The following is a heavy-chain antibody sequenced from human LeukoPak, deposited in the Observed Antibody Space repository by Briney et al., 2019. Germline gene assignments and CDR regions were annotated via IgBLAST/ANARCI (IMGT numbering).Heavy chain of an antibody. D-gene: IGHD1-26*01. CDR3: ARDRNSGSYSDAFNI. CDR2: FNPNSGGT. CDR1: GYTFTAYY. Sequence: GASXXVSCKASGYTFTAYYLHWVRQAPGQGLEWMGRFNPNSGGTNYAQRFQGRVTMTRDTSITTAYMELSRLTSDDTAVYYCARDRNSGSYSDAFNIWAKGQWSPSLQ. J-gene: IGHJ3*02. V-gene: IGHV1-2*06.